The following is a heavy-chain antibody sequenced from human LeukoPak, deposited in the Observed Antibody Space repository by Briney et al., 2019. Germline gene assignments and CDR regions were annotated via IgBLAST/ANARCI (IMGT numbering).Heavy chain of an antibody. CDR3: ARGGSSGYKY. Sequence: PGGSLRLSCAASEFTFSSYAMHWVRQAPGKGLEYVSAISSNGGSTYYANSVKGRFTISRDNSKNTLYLQMGSLRAEDMAVYYCARGGSSGYKYWGQGTLVTVSS. D-gene: IGHD3-22*01. J-gene: IGHJ4*02. CDR1: EFTFSSYA. V-gene: IGHV3-64*01. CDR2: ISSNGGST.